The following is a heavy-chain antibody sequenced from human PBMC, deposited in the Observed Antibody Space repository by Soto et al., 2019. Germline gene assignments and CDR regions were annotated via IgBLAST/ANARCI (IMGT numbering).Heavy chain of an antibody. CDR1: GYSFTSYW. CDR2: IYPGDSDT. V-gene: IGHV5-51*01. Sequence: GASLKISCTGSGYSFTSYWINWVRQMPGKGLEWMGIIYPGDSDTRYSPSFQGQVTISADKSIDTAYLQWRSLKASDTAVYYCARHHGSPGSYFGLDVWGQGTTVTVSS. CDR3: ARHHGSPGSYFGLDV. J-gene: IGHJ6*02. D-gene: IGHD6-13*01.